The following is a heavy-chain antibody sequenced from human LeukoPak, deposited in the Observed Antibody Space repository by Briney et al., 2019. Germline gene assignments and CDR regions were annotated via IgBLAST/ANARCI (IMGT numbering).Heavy chain of an antibody. CDR3: ARDFAYKKFDY. D-gene: IGHD2-21*01. CDR1: RFDFSSNW. Sequence: GGSLRLSCAASRFDFSSNWMHWVRHAPGQGLVWVSRIKGDGISTNYADSVRGRFTISRDDAENSLYLQMNSLRVEDTAVYYCARDFAYKKFDYWGQGTLVTVSS. V-gene: IGHV3-74*01. J-gene: IGHJ4*02. CDR2: IKGDGIST.